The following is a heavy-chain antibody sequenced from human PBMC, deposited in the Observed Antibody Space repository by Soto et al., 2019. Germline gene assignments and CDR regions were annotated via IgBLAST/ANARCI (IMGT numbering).Heavy chain of an antibody. CDR1: GYTFTANT. J-gene: IGHJ4*02. Sequence: ASVKVSCKASGYTFTANTMHWVRQAPGQRLEWMGWINAGNGDTRYSRKFQDRVTITRDTSASTAYMELSSLRSEDTAVYYCARRSPRYGIDDWGQGILVTVSS. V-gene: IGHV1-3*01. D-gene: IGHD1-1*01. CDR3: ARRSPRYGIDD. CDR2: INAGNGDT.